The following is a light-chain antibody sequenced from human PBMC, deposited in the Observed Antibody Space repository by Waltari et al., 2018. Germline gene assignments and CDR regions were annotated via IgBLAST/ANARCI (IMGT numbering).Light chain of an antibody. V-gene: IGLV3-21*02. CDR2: DDS. CDR3: QVWDSSGDLLVI. Sequence: SYVLTQPHSVSVAPGQTARITCGGDNIEANSVHWYQQKPGQAPVVVVFDDSDRPSGFPERFSGANSGNTATLTISRVEGGDEADYFCQVWDSSGDLLVIFGGGTKLTVL. CDR1: NIEANS. J-gene: IGLJ2*01.